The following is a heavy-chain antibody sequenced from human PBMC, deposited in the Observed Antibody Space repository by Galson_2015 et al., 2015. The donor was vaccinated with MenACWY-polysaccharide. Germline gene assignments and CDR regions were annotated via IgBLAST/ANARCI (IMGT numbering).Heavy chain of an antibody. V-gene: IGHV3-33*01. Sequence: SLRLSCAASGLRFSGSGMHWVRQAPGKGLEWVAVIQYDGSNKVYVDSVKGRFTISRDNSKNTLYLEMNSLRAEDTAVYYCASKYCSGTGCGFGIWGQGTTVIVPS. D-gene: IGHD2-2*01. CDR1: GLRFSGSG. J-gene: IGHJ3*02. CDR3: ASKYCSGTGCGFGI. CDR2: IQYDGSNK.